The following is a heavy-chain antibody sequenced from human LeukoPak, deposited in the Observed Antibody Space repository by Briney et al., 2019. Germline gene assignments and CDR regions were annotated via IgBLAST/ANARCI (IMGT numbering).Heavy chain of an antibody. D-gene: IGHD3-16*02. J-gene: IGHJ4*02. CDR3: ARAYQPLGGLSFPDY. Sequence: GASVKVSCKASGYTFTTYAMNWVRQAPGQGPEWTGWINPNTGNPTYAQGFTGRFVFSLDTSVNTAYLQISGLKADDSAVYYCARAYQPLGGLSFPDYWGQGTLIAVSS. CDR1: GYTFTTYA. V-gene: IGHV7-4-1*02. CDR2: INPNTGNP.